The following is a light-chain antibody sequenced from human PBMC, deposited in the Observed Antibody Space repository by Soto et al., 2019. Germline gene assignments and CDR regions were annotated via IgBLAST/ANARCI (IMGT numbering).Light chain of an antibody. CDR2: EVS. J-gene: IGLJ1*01. CDR1: SSDVGGYKY. CDR3: SSYTSSSPLGYV. Sequence: QSVLTQPASVSGSTGQSITISCTGTSSDVGGYKYVSWYQQYPGKAPKLMFYEVSNRPSGVSNRFSGSKSGNTASLTISGLQAEDEADYYCSSYTSSSPLGYVFGTGTKVTVL. V-gene: IGLV2-14*01.